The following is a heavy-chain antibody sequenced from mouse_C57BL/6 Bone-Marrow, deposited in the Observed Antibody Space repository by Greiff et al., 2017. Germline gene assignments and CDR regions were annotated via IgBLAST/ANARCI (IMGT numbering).Heavy chain of an antibody. CDR3: VPGLPLAY. V-gene: IGHV14-2*01. J-gene: IGHJ3*01. Sequence: VQLQQSGAELVKPGASVKLSCTASGFNIKDYYMHWVKQRTEQGLEWIGMIDPEDGETKYAPIFQGKATITADTSANTAYLQLSSLTSEDTAVYCCVPGLPLAYWGQGTLVTVSA. D-gene: IGHD2-10*01. CDR2: IDPEDGET. CDR1: GFNIKDYY.